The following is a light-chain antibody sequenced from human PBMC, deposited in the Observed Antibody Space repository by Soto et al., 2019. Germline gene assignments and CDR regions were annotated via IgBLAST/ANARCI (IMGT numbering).Light chain of an antibody. CDR3: CSYGGSVV. CDR1: SSDVGSYNL. V-gene: IGLV2-23*02. J-gene: IGLJ2*01. Sequence: QSALTQPASVSGSPGQSITISCTGTSSDVGSYNLVSWYQHHPGKAPKLMIYEVSKRPSGVSNRFSGSKSGITASLTISGLQAEDEADYYCCSYGGSVVFGGGTQLTVL. CDR2: EVS.